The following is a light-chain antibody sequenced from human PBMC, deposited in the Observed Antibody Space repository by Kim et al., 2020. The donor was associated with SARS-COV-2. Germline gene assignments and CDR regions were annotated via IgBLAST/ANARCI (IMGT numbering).Light chain of an antibody. Sequence: AAGKTARITCGGNNIRSKSVHWYQQRPGQAPVLVIYYDTDRPSGIPERFSGSNSGNTATLTISRVEAGDEADYYCQVWDSSSDHLVFGGGTQLTVL. J-gene: IGLJ2*01. CDR3: QVWDSSSDHLV. CDR1: NIRSKS. CDR2: YDT. V-gene: IGLV3-21*04.